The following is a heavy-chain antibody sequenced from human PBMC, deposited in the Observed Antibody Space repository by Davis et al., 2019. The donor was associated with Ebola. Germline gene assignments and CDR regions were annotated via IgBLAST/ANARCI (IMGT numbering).Heavy chain of an antibody. D-gene: IGHD6-6*01. CDR2: IKQDGSEK. J-gene: IGHJ6*02. CDR3: ARDETEYSRNYYYYYGMDV. V-gene: IGHV3-7*01. Sequence: PGGSLRLSCAASGFTFSSYWMSWIRQAPGKGLEWVANIKQDGSEKYYVDSVKGRFTISRDNAKNSLYLQMNSLRAEDTAVYYCARDETEYSRNYYYYYGMDVWGQGTTVTVSS. CDR1: GFTFSSYW.